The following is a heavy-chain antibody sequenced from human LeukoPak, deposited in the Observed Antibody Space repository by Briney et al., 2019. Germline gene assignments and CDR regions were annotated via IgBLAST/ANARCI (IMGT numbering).Heavy chain of an antibody. D-gene: IGHD3-10*01. CDR1: GFTFSSFG. CDR2: IYSGGST. J-gene: IGHJ4*02. V-gene: IGHV3-53*01. CDR3: ASSLLWFGEVTFDY. Sequence: GGSLRLSCAASGFTFSSFGMSWVRQAPGKGLEWVSVIYSGGSTYYADSVKGRFTISRDNSKNTLYLQMNSLRAEDTAVYYCASSLLWFGEVTFDYWGQGTLVTVSS.